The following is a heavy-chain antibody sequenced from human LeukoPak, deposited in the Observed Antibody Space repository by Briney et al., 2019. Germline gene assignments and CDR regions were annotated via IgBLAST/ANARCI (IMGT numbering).Heavy chain of an antibody. Sequence: GGSLRLSCAASGFTFSSYSMNWVRQAPGKGLEWVSYISSSSSTIYYADSVKGRFTISRDNAKNSLYLQMNSLRAEDTAVCYCARVETLYYYDSSGYLRYWGQGTLVTVSS. D-gene: IGHD3-22*01. J-gene: IGHJ4*02. CDR1: GFTFSSYS. CDR2: ISSSSSTI. V-gene: IGHV3-48*04. CDR3: ARVETLYYYDSSGYLRY.